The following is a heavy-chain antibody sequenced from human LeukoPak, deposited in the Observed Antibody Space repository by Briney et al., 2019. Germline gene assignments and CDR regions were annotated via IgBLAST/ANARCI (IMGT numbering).Heavy chain of an antibody. V-gene: IGHV3-23*01. J-gene: IGHJ4*02. D-gene: IGHD3-10*01. CDR3: AKRGVVIRGILVIGYHQEAYHYDF. CDR1: GISLSNYA. CDR2: ISERGGST. Sequence: GGSLRLSCVVSGISLSNYAMTWVRQAPGKGLEWVSYISERGGSTTYADSVKGRFTISRDTSLNTLYLQMNNLRDEDTAVYFCAKRGVVIRGILVIGYHQEAYHYDFWGQGVLVTVSS.